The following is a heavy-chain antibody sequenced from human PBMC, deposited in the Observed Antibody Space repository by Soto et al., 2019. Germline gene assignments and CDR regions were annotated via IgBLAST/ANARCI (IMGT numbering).Heavy chain of an antibody. CDR1: GYTFTSYA. CDR3: GIFVRHQRPTIEC. V-gene: IGHV1-8*01. D-gene: IGHD1-26*01. J-gene: IGHJ4*02. CDR2: MNPESRNT. Sequence: QVQLVQSGAEVKEPGASVRVSCKASGYTFTSYAINWVRQATGQELEWMGWMNPESRNTGYAQKFQGRVTMTRDTSISTAYMELTSLRSEDTAVYYCGIFVRHQRPTIECWGQGTLVTVSS.